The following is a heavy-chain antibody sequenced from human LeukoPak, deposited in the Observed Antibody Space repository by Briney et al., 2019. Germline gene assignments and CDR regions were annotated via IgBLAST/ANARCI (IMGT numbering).Heavy chain of an antibody. V-gene: IGHV3-7*01. Sequence: GGSLRLSCAASGFTFSSYWMSWVRQAPGKGLEWVANIKQDGSEKYYVDSVKGRFTISRDNAKNSLYLQMNSLRAEDTAVYYCARDDRTGPYYYYMDVWGKGTTVTVSS. D-gene: IGHD1-14*01. CDR2: IKQDGSEK. J-gene: IGHJ6*03. CDR3: ARDDRTGPYYYYMDV. CDR1: GFTFSSYW.